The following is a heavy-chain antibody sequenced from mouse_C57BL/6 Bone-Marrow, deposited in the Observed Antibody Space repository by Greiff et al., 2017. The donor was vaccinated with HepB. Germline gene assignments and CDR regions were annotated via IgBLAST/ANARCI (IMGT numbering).Heavy chain of an antibody. V-gene: IGHV5-4*03. CDR1: GFTFSSYA. CDR3: ARPRSWYFDV. D-gene: IGHD1-1*01. Sequence: EVKVVESGGGLVKPGGSLKLSCAASGFTFSSYAMSWVRQTPEKRLEWVATISDGGSYTYYPDNVKGRFTISRDNAKNNLYLQMSQLKSEDTAMYYCARPRSWYFDVWGTGTTVTVSS. CDR2: ISDGGSYT. J-gene: IGHJ1*03.